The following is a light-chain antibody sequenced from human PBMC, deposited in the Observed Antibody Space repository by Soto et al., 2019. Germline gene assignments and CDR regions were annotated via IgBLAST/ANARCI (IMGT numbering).Light chain of an antibody. CDR1: QSVSSN. J-gene: IGKJ2*01. CDR3: QQYNNWPPYT. CDR2: GAS. V-gene: IGKV3-15*01. Sequence: EKVMTQSPVTLSVSPGERVTLSCRSSQSVSSNLAWYQQKPGQAPRLLIYGASTRATGIPARFSGSGSVTEFTHTISSLQSEDFAVYYCQQYNNWPPYTFGQGTKVDIK.